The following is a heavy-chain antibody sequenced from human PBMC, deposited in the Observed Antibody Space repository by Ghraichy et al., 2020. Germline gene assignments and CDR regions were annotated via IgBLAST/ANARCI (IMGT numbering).Heavy chain of an antibody. CDR2: ISWNSGSI. D-gene: IGHD5-24*01. CDR1: GFNFVDYG. Sequence: GGSLRLSCEASGFNFVDYGMHWVRQAPGQGPEWVSGISWNSGSIAYVDSVKGRFTISRDNAKNSLYLEMNSLRPEDTARYYCAKGIIVAVSPAIRGDAFDFWGHGTMVTVSS. J-gene: IGHJ3*01. V-gene: IGHV3-9*01. CDR3: AKGIIVAVSPAIRGDAFDF.